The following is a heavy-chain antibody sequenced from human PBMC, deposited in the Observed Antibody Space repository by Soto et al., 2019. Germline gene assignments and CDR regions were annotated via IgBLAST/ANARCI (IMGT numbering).Heavy chain of an antibody. Sequence: QVQLQELGPGLVKPSGTLSLTCAVSGASISTNNWWSWVRQPPGKGLEWIGEIYQSGSTSYHPSLKSRATISVAKSKTLCSQKPSSGPAADTAVYYCARSDGWYALLSWGQGTLVTVSS. D-gene: IGHD6-19*01. CDR1: GASISTNNW. CDR3: ARSDGWYALLS. V-gene: IGHV4-4*02. CDR2: IYQSGST. J-gene: IGHJ5*02.